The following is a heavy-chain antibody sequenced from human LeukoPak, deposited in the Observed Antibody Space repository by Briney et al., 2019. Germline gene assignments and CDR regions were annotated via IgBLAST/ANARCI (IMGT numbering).Heavy chain of an antibody. Sequence: GGSLRLSCTASGFTFGDYAMSWVRQAPGKGLEWVGFIRSKAYGGTTEYAASVKGRFTISRDDSKSIAYLQMNSLKTEDTAVYYCTRVAYRDYYMDVWGKGTTVTVSS. CDR3: TRVAYRDYYMDV. V-gene: IGHV3-49*04. CDR1: GFTFGDYA. CDR2: IRSKAYGGTT. D-gene: IGHD3-16*01. J-gene: IGHJ6*03.